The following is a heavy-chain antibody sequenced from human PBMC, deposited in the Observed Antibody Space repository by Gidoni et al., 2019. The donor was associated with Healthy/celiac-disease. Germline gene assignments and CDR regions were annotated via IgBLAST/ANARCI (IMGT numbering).Heavy chain of an antibody. D-gene: IGHD6-6*01. V-gene: IGHV3-11*01. J-gene: IGHJ3*02. CDR2: ISSSGSTI. CDR3: ARARVVAARHQDSAFDI. Sequence: QVQLVESWGGLVKPGGALRLSCSAPGFPFSDYYMSWIRQAPGKGLEWVSDISSSGSTIYYADSVKGRFTISRDNAKNSLYLQMNSLRAEDTAVYYCARARVVAARHQDSAFDIWGQGTMVTVSS. CDR1: GFPFSDYY.